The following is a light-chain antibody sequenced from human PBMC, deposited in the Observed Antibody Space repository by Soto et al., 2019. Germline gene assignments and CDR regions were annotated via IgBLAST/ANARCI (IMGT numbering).Light chain of an antibody. V-gene: IGKV1-13*02. CDR2: DAS. CDR3: QQYNGYPWT. CDR1: QGISSY. Sequence: AIQLTQSPSSLSASVGDRVTITCRASQGISSYLAWYQQKPGKAPKLLMYDASSLHSGVPSRFSGSGSGTEFTLTISSLQPDDFATDYCQQYNGYPWTFGLGTKVDI. J-gene: IGKJ1*01.